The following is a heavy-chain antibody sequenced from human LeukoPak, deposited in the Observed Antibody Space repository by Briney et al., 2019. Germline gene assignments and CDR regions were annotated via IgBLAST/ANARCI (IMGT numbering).Heavy chain of an antibody. Sequence: GGSLRLSCAASGFTVSSNYMSWVRQAPGKRLEWVANMNIDGSEKYYADSVKGRFSISRDNARNSVYLQMASLRVEDTAVYYCARDPVEWELLLDYWGQGTLVTVSS. J-gene: IGHJ4*02. CDR3: ARDPVEWELLLDY. CDR2: MNIDGSEK. D-gene: IGHD1-26*01. V-gene: IGHV3-7*01. CDR1: GFTVSSNY.